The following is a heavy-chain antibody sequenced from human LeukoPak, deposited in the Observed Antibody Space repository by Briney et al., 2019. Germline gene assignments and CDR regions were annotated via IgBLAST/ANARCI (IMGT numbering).Heavy chain of an antibody. J-gene: IGHJ6*02. D-gene: IGHD3-16*01. Sequence: GGSLRLSCAVSGLTFNNYAMSWVSQAPGKGLEWGSAISKSGDHTYYAASAKGRLTIYRDNSKNTQYLQMNSLRAEDTAVYYCATSWGPDTSAFRWGRDGMDVWGQGTTVIVS. CDR1: GLTFNNYA. CDR3: ATSWGPDTSAFRWGRDGMDV. CDR2: ISKSGDHT. V-gene: IGHV3-23*01.